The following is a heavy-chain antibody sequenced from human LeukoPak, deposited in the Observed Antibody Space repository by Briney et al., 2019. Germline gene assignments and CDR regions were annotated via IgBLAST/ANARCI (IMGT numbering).Heavy chain of an antibody. Sequence: PGGSLRLSCAASGFTFDDYAMHWVRQAPGKGLEWVSGISWNSGSIGYADSVKGRFTISRDNAKNSLYLQMNSLRAEDTALYYCAKDKGGSAKLGPTYYYYYGMDVWGQGTTVTVPS. J-gene: IGHJ6*02. V-gene: IGHV3-9*01. CDR2: ISWNSGSI. CDR3: AKDKGGSAKLGPTYYYYYGMDV. CDR1: GFTFDDYA. D-gene: IGHD7-27*01.